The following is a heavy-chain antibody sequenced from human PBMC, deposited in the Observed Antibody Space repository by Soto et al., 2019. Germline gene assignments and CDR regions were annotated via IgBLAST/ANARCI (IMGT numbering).Heavy chain of an antibody. CDR1: GFTFSTYW. CDR2: INSDGSST. V-gene: IGHV3-74*01. CDR3: ARGYAPISLNDY. J-gene: IGHJ4*02. D-gene: IGHD5-12*01. Sequence: GGSLRLSCAASGFTFSTYWMHWVRQAPGKGLVWVSRINSDGSSTYYADSVKGRFTISKDTSKNQVVLTMTNMDPVDTATYYCARGYAPISLNDYWGQGTPVTVSS.